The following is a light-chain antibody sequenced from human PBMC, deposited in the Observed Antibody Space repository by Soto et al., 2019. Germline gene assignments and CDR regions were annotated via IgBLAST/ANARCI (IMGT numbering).Light chain of an antibody. V-gene: IGKV3D-20*02. CDR2: DAS. CDR3: QQRQYWPPIT. CDR1: QSVSSSY. Sequence: EIVLTQSPGTLSLSPGERATLSCRSIQSVSSSYLAWYQQKPGQAPRLLIYDASNRAAGIPARFSGSGSGTDFTLTISSLEPEDFAIYYCQQRQYWPPITFGQGTLLEIK. J-gene: IGKJ5*01.